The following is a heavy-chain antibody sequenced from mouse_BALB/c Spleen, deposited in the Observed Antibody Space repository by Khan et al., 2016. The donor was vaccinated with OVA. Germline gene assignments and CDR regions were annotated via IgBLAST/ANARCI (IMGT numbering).Heavy chain of an antibody. Sequence: QVQLKESGPGLVQPSQSLSITCTVSGFSFTSYGVHWVRQSPGKGLEWLGVIWSVGSTDYNAAFISRLNISTDNSKSQAFFIMNSLQANDTAIYYCARNYDYDEGLAYWGQGTLVTVSA. CDR1: GFSFTSYG. CDR3: ARNYDYDEGLAY. V-gene: IGHV2-2*02. D-gene: IGHD2-4*01. J-gene: IGHJ3*01. CDR2: IWSVGST.